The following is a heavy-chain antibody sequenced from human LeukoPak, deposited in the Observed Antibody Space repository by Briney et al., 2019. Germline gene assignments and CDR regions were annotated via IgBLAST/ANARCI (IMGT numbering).Heavy chain of an antibody. J-gene: IGHJ4*02. CDR1: GFTFRDAG. CDR2: IRSETDGGTT. CDR3: AHRDTSMVRVDY. Sequence: GGSLRLSCAASGFTFRDAGMSWVRQAPGKGLEWVGLIRSETDGGTTDYAAPVKGRFTISRDDSKSTVYLQMSSLKTEDTAVYFCAHRDTSMVRVDYWGQGTLVTVSS. V-gene: IGHV3-15*01. D-gene: IGHD5-18*01.